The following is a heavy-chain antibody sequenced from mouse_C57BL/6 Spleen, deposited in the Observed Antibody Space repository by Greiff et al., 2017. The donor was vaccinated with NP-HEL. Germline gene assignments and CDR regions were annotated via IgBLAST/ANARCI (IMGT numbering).Heavy chain of an antibody. CDR2: INPGSGGT. CDR1: GYAFTNYL. CDR3: ARGGYSYFDY. D-gene: IGHD2-3*01. Sequence: LVESGAELVRPGTSVKVSCKASGYAFTNYLIEWVKQRPGQGLEWIGVINPGSGGTNYNEQFKGKATLTADKSSSTAYMQLSSLTSEDSAVYFCARGGYSYFDYWGQGTTLTVSS. V-gene: IGHV1-54*01. J-gene: IGHJ2*01.